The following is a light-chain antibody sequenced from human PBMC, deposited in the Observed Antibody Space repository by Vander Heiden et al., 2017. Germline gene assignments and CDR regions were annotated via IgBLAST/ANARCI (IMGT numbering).Light chain of an antibody. Sequence: DIQRPEAPSSLSASVGDRVTITCRASQTISNYLNWYQQKPGKAPKLLIFAASSLQNGVPSKFSGRGYGTDFTRTIGGLQPEEFATDYCQQGYNSPRTFGQGTMLEIK. CDR2: AAS. CDR1: QTISNY. V-gene: IGKV1-39*01. J-gene: IGKJ1*01. CDR3: QQGYNSPRT.